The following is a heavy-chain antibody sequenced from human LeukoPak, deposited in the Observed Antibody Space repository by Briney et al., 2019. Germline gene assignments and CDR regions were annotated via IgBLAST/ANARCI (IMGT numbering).Heavy chain of an antibody. J-gene: IGHJ6*03. CDR2: IYHSGCT. Sequence: SETLSLTCAVSGGSISSSNWRSWVRQPPGKGLELVGVIYHSGCTNYNPSLKSRVTISVDTSKNQFSLKLSSVTAADTAAYYCARRGGIIRGVASYYYMDVWGKGTTVTISS. D-gene: IGHD3-10*01. V-gene: IGHV4-4*02. CDR3: ARRGGIIRGVASYYYMDV. CDR1: GGSISSSNW.